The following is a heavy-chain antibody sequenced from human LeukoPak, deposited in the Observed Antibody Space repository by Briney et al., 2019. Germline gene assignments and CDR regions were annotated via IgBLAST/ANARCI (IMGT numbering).Heavy chain of an antibody. Sequence: SETLSLTCTVSGGSISSYYWSWIRQPAGKGLEWIGRIYTSGSTNYNPSLKSRVTMSVDTSKNQFSLKLSSVTAADTAVYYCARLPDYDILTGYSNNFDYWGQGTLVTVSS. CDR1: GGSISSYY. CDR2: IYTSGST. CDR3: ARLPDYDILTGYSNNFDY. J-gene: IGHJ4*02. V-gene: IGHV4-4*07. D-gene: IGHD3-9*01.